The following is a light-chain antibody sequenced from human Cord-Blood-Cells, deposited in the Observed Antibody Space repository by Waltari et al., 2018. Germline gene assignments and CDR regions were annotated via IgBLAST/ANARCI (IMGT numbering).Light chain of an antibody. J-gene: IGKJ2*01. CDR2: YAS. Sequence: EIVLTQSPATLSLSPGERATLSCRASQSVSSYLAWYQQKPGQAPRLLIYYASNRGTGIPARLSGSGSGTDFTLTISSLEPEDLAVYYCQQRSNWPPMYTFGQGTKLEIK. CDR1: QSVSSY. V-gene: IGKV3-11*01. CDR3: QQRSNWPPMYT.